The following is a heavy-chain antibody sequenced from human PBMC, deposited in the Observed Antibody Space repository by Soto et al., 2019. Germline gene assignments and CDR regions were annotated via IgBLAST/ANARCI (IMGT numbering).Heavy chain of an antibody. V-gene: IGHV3-11*06. CDR2: ISSSSSYT. CDR3: ARPLGNYYDSSGYEH. CDR1: GFTFSDYY. Sequence: PGGPLILSWAASGFTFSDYYMSWIRPAPGKGLEWVSYISSSSSYTNYADSVKGRFTISRDNAKNSLYLQMNSLRAEDTAVYYCARPLGNYYDSSGYEHWGQGTLVTVSS. J-gene: IGHJ4*02. D-gene: IGHD3-22*01.